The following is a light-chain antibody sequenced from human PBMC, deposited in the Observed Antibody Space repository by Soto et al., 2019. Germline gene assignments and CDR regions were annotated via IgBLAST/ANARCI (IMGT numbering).Light chain of an antibody. V-gene: IGLV1-40*01. Sequence: QSVLTQPPSVSGAPGQRVTISCTGCSSNIGAGCEVHWYQHLPGKAPKLLIYGNTNRPSGVPDRFSGSKSGTSASLAITGLQAEDGADYYCQSYDSSLSASYVFGGGTKVTVL. J-gene: IGLJ1*01. CDR1: SSNIGAGCE. CDR2: GNT. CDR3: QSYDSSLSASYV.